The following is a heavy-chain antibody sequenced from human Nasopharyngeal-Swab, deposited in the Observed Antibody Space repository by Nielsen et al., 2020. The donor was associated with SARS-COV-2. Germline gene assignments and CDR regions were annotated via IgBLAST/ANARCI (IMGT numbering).Heavy chain of an antibody. V-gene: IGHV1-46*01. CDR1: GYTFTSYY. D-gene: IGHD3-16*02. Sequence: ASVKVSCKASGYTFTSYYMHWVRRAPGQGLEWMGIINPSGGSTSYAQKFQGRVTMTRDTSTSTVYMELSSLRSEDTAVYYCARDRGVNDYVWGSYRKSDAFDIWGQGTMVTVSS. J-gene: IGHJ3*02. CDR2: INPSGGST. CDR3: ARDRGVNDYVWGSYRKSDAFDI.